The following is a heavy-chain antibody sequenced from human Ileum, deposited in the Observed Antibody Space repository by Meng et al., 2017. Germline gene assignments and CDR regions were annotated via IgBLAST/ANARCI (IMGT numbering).Heavy chain of an antibody. CDR2: INVYSGET. CDR1: GHTLSSDC. CDR3: ATRGNPYLDY. Sequence: QVRLGQAGAEVKKPGASVKVSCIVSGHTLSSDCFSWVRQAPGQGLEWMGWINVYSGETNYALKFQHRITMTTDTSTKTGYMELGSLRSDDTAIYYCATRGNPYLDYWGQGTMVTVSS. J-gene: IGHJ4*02. V-gene: IGHV1-18*01.